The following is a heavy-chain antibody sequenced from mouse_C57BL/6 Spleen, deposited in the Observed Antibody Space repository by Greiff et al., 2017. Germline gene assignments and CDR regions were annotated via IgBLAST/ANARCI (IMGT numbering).Heavy chain of an antibody. D-gene: IGHD2-5*01. CDR2: INPNNGGT. Sequence: EVQLQQSGPELVKPGASVKISCKASGYTFTDYYMNWVKQSHGKSLEWIGDINPNNGGTSYNQKFKGKATLTVDKSSSTAYMELRSLTSEDSAVYYCARKLYSKGVFDVWGTGTTVTVSS. CDR3: ARKLYSKGVFDV. CDR1: GYTFTDYY. J-gene: IGHJ1*03. V-gene: IGHV1-26*01.